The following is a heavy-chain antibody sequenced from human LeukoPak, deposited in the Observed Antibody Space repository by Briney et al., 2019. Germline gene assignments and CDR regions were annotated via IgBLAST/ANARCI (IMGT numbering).Heavy chain of an antibody. J-gene: IGHJ4*02. V-gene: IGHV3-23*01. CDR2: ISGSGGST. Sequence: GGSLRLSCAASGFTFSSYAMSWVRQAPGKGLEWVSAISGSGGSTYYADSVKGRFTISRDNSKNTLYLQMNSLRAEDTAVYYCAKELFILLVGSSGTFDYWGQGTLVTVSS. CDR1: GFTFSSYA. D-gene: IGHD3-22*01. CDR3: AKELFILLVGSSGTFDY.